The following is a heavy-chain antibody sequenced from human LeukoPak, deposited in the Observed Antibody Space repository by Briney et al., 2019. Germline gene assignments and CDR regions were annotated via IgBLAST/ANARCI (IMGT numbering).Heavy chain of an antibody. Sequence: SETLSITCTIPGGCVSSRSYVWGWIRQPPGKRLEWIGSIYYSGTTYYNPSLKSRITISVDTSKNQFSLKLNSVTAADTAVHYCARHGGAAAAIDYWGQGTLVTVSS. CDR2: IYYSGTT. J-gene: IGHJ4*02. CDR3: ARHGGAAAAIDY. D-gene: IGHD6-13*01. V-gene: IGHV4-39*01. CDR1: GGCVSSRSYV.